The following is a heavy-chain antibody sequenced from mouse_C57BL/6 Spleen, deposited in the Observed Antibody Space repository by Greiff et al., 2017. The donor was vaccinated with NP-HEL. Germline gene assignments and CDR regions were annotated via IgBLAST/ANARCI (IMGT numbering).Heavy chain of an antibody. CDR3: ARGGGGYFDY. V-gene: IGHV1-69*01. J-gene: IGHJ2*01. CDR2: IDPSDSYT. Sequence: QVQLQQPGAELVMPGASVKLSCKASGYTFTSYWMHWVKQRPGQGLEWIGEIDPSDSYTNYNQKFKGMSTLTVDKSSSTAYMQLSSLTSEDSAVYYCARGGGGYFDYWGQGTTLTVSS. CDR1: GYTFTSYW.